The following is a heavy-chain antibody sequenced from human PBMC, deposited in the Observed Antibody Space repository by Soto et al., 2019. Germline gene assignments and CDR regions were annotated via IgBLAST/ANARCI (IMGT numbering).Heavy chain of an antibody. J-gene: IGHJ4*02. CDR2: IYYSGST. V-gene: IGHV4-30-4*01. CDR3: ASNRPDLLWFGEALNY. D-gene: IGHD3-10*01. CDR1: GGSISSGGYY. Sequence: QVQLQESGPGLVKPSQTLSLTCTVSGGSISSGGYYWSWIRQPPGKGLEWIGYIYYSGSTYYNPSLKSRVTISADTSKNQFSLKLNSVTAADTAVYYCASNRPDLLWFGEALNYWGQGTLVTVSS.